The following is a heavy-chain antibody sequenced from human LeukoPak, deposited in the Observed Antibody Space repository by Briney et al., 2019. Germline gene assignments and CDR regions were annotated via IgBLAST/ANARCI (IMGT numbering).Heavy chain of an antibody. J-gene: IGHJ4*02. CDR3: ARKPRSGYYDYVWGSYDY. CDR1: GYTFTSYG. D-gene: IGHD3-16*01. CDR2: ISAYNGNT. Sequence: ASVKVSCKASGYTFTSYGISWVRQAPGQGLEWMGWISAYNGNTNYAQKLQGRVTMTKGTSTSTAYMELRSLRSDDTAVYYCARKPRSGYYDYVWGSYDYWGQGTLVTVSS. V-gene: IGHV1-18*01.